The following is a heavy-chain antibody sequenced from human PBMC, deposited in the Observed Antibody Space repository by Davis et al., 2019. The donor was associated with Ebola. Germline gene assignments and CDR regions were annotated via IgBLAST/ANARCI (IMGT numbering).Heavy chain of an antibody. D-gene: IGHD1-1*01. CDR2: IFSNDEK. Sequence: SGPTLVKPTETLTLTCTVSGFSLRNARMGVSWIRQPPGKALEWLAHIFSNDEKSYSTSLKSRLTISKDTSKSQVVLTMTNMDPVDTATYYCARTNWDFPSYWYFDLWGRGTLVTVSS. CDR1: GFSLRNARMG. CDR3: ARTNWDFPSYWYFDL. J-gene: IGHJ2*01. V-gene: IGHV2-26*01.